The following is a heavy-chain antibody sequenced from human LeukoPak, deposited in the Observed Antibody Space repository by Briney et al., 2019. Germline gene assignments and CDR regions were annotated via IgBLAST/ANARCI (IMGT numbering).Heavy chain of an antibody. J-gene: IGHJ4*02. CDR3: ARMNCSSTSCYMGFDY. CDR2: IIPIFGTA. D-gene: IGHD2-2*02. CDR1: GYSFTGYY. V-gene: IGHV1-69*05. Sequence: SVKVSCKASGYSFTGYYMHWVRQAPGQGLEWMGGIIPIFGTANYAQKFQGRVTITTDESTSTAYMELSSLRSEDTAVYYCARMNCSSTSCYMGFDYWGQGTLVTVSS.